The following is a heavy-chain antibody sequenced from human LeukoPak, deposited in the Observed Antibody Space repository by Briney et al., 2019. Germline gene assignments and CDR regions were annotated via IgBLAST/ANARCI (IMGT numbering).Heavy chain of an antibody. V-gene: IGHV1-18*01. CDR2: IITYNGNT. J-gene: IGHJ6*03. CDR1: GYTFTSFG. Sequence: ASVKVSCKASGYTFTSFGITWVRQAPGQGLEWMGWIITYNGNTNYAQNLQGRVTMTTDTSTSTAYMELRSLTSDDTAVYYCARRAVGNSYYYSMDVWGKGTTVTVSS. CDR3: ARRAVGNSYYYSMDV. D-gene: IGHD6-19*01.